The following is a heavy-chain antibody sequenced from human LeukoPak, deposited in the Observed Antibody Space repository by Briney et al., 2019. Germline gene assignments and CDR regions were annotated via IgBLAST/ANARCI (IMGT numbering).Heavy chain of an antibody. Sequence: GGSLRLSCAASGFTFSNYWMHWVRQAPGKGLVWVSRISGEGGDISTTYADSVKGRFTISRDNAKNTLNLQMNSLRADDTAVYYCARDVGGRRNAFDIWGHGTMVTVSS. V-gene: IGHV3-74*01. J-gene: IGHJ3*02. CDR1: GFTFSNYW. D-gene: IGHD2-15*01. CDR3: ARDVGGRRNAFDI. CDR2: ISGEGGDIST.